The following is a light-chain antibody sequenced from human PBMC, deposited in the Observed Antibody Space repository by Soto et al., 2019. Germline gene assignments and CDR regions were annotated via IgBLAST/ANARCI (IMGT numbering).Light chain of an antibody. CDR3: QQYGSSQWT. V-gene: IGKV3-20*01. Sequence: EIVLTHGPCPLSLSPGERATLSCRANQSVSSSYLAWYPQKPGQAPRLLIYGASSRATGIPDRFSGSGSGTDFTLTISRLEPEDFAVYYCQQYGSSQWTFGQGTRWIS. CDR1: QSVSSSY. J-gene: IGKJ1*01. CDR2: GAS.